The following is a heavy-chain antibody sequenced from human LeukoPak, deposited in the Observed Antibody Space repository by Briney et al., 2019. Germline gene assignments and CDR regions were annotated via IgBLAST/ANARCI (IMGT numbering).Heavy chain of an antibody. D-gene: IGHD3-22*01. CDR2: INISGST. CDR3: ARASYDSSGYYYFDY. Sequence: SETLSLTCTVSDVSISSYYWNWIRQPAEKGLEWIGRINISGSTNYNPSLESRVSMSVDTSRNQFSLKVNSVPAADTAVYYCARASYDSSGYYYFDYWGQGTLVTVSS. CDR1: DVSISSYY. V-gene: IGHV4-4*07. J-gene: IGHJ4*02.